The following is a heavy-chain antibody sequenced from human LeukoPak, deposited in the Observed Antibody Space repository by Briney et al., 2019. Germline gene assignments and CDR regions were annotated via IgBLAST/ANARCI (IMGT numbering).Heavy chain of an antibody. CDR1: GFTFNDYA. D-gene: IGHD6-19*01. Sequence: GGSLRLSCAASGFTFNDYAMNWVRQAPGKGLEWVSAVSGSGSNTYYADSVKGRFTISRDNSKNTLFLQMNSLRADDTAIYYCAKDGGGWYTSGWYYFDYWGQGTQVTVSS. CDR2: VSGSGSNT. V-gene: IGHV3-23*01. CDR3: AKDGGGWYTSGWYYFDY. J-gene: IGHJ4*02.